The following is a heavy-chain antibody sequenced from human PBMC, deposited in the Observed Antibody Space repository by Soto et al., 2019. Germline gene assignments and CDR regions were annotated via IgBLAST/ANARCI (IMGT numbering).Heavy chain of an antibody. CDR2: IYYSGST. V-gene: IGHV4-31*03. D-gene: IGHD3-3*01. J-gene: IGHJ5*02. Sequence: QVQLQESGPGLVKPSQTLSLTCTVSGGYISSGDYYWRWIRQHPGQGLEWIGYIYYSGSTYYKPSLKSRVTISVDTSKNQFSLKLSSVTAADTAVYYCARWWSGSRQGFDPWGQGTLVTVSS. CDR3: ARWWSGSRQGFDP. CDR1: GGYISSGDYY.